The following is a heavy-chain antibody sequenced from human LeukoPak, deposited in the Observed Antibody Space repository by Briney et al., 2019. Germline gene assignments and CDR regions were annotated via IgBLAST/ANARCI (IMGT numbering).Heavy chain of an antibody. CDR3: TRGGIVAPFDY. J-gene: IGHJ4*02. V-gene: IGHV4-59*12. Sequence: SETLSLTCTVSGGSISNYYWTWIRQPPGKGLQWIGYIYYTGSTNYNPSLKSRVTISVDTSKNQFSLKLSSVTAADTAVYYCTRGGIVAPFDYWGQGTLVTVSS. CDR2: IYYTGST. D-gene: IGHD3-22*01. CDR1: GGSISNYY.